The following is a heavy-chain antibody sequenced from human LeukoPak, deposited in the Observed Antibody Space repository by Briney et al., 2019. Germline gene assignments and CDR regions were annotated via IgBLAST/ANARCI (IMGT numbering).Heavy chain of an antibody. J-gene: IGHJ4*02. CDR1: GTSIRSYC. V-gene: IGHV4-4*07. CDR2: ISNIGIT. D-gene: IGHD3-16*01. Sequence: SETLPLTCSVSGTSIRSYCWSWIRQPAGKGLEWIGRISNIGITYYNPSLKSRVTLSEDTSKNQFSLRLSSVTAADTAVYYCARDEKADDQNAYAPRFDSWGQGTLVTVSS. CDR3: ARDEKADDQNAYAPRFDS.